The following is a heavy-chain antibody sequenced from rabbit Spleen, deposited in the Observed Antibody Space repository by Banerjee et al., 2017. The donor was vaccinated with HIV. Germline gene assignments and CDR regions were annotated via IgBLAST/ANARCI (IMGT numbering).Heavy chain of an antibody. V-gene: IGHV1S45*01. CDR2: IYTGGSGGV. CDR3: GRASDAGYAGYGYGFNL. CDR1: GFSFNTDYV. J-gene: IGHJ4*01. D-gene: IGHD7-1*01. Sequence: QEQLVESGGGLVQPEGSLTLTCTASGFSFNTDYVMYWVRQAPGKGLEWIGCIYTGGSGGVYYASWTKGRFTISKTSSTTVTLQMTSLTAADTATYFCGRASDAGYAGYGYGFNLWGQGTLVTVS.